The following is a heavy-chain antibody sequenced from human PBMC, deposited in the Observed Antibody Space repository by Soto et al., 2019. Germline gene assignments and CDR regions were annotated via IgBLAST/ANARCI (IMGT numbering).Heavy chain of an antibody. Sequence: EVQLLESGGGLVQPGGSLRLSCAASGYTFSNYAMSWVRQAPGKGLQWVSTIFGSGAPTHYAGSVKGRFAISRDNSNNTLFLQMNSLKDEDTAVYYCTREASTWGFAFDLWGQGTRVAVSS. V-gene: IGHV3-23*01. D-gene: IGHD3-16*01. CDR3: TREASTWGFAFDL. J-gene: IGHJ3*01. CDR2: IFGSGAPT. CDR1: GYTFSNYA.